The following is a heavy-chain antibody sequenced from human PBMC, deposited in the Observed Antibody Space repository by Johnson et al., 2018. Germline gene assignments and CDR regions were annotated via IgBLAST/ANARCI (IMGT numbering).Heavy chain of an antibody. CDR2: ISSSSSTI. CDR1: GFTFSSYS. D-gene: IGHD6-13*01. V-gene: IGHV3-48*02. Sequence: EVQLVESGGGLVQPGGSLRLSCAASGFTFSSYSMNWVRQAPGKGLEWVSYISSSSSTISYADSVKGRFTISRDNAKNSLYLQMNSLRDEDTAGYYCARRGVAAAGTLGWFDPRGQGTLVTVSS. J-gene: IGHJ5*02. CDR3: ARRGVAAAGTLGWFDP.